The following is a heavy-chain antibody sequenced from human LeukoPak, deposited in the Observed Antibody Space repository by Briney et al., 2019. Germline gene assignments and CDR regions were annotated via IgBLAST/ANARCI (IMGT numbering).Heavy chain of an antibody. J-gene: IGHJ4*02. CDR2: ISSSGSTI. CDR1: GFTFSSYE. CDR3: ARDRSVIAVAGTLDY. D-gene: IGHD6-19*01. V-gene: IGHV3-48*03. Sequence: GGSLRLSCAAPGFTFSSYEMNWVRQAPGKGLEWVSYISSSGSTIYYADSVKGRFTISRDNAKNSLYLQMNSLRAEDTAVYYCARDRSVIAVAGTLDYWGQGTLVTVSS.